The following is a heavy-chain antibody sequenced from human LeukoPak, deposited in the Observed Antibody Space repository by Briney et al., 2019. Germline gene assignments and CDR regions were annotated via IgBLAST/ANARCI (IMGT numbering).Heavy chain of an antibody. Sequence: GGSLRLSCTASGFTFGDFAMSWFRQAPGKGLEWVGFIRSKAFGGTTEHAASVKGRFTVSRDDSESIAYLQMNSLRAEDTAVYYCARDDGGWHGFDYWGQGTLVTVSS. CDR1: GFTFGDFA. CDR2: IRSKAFGGTT. CDR3: ARDDGGWHGFDY. D-gene: IGHD6-19*01. J-gene: IGHJ4*02. V-gene: IGHV3-49*03.